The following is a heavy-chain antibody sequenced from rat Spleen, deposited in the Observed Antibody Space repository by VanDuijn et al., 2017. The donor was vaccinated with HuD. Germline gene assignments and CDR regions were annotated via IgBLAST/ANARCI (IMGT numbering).Heavy chain of an antibody. CDR1: GFTFSNYG. J-gene: IGHJ4*01. CDR2: ISYDGSST. D-gene: IGHD1-2*01. CDR3: ARQTYYYSSYIYPSYVMDA. V-gene: IGHV5-29*01. Sequence: EVQLVESGGGLVQPGRSLKLSCAASGFTFSNYGMAWVRQAPTKGLEWVATISYDGSSTYYRDSVKGRFTITRDNAKSTLYLQMDSLRSDDTATYYCARQTYYYSSYIYPSYVMDAWGQGASVTVSS.